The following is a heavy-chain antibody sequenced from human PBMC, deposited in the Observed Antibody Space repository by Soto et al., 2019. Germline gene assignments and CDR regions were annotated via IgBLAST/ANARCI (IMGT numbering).Heavy chain of an antibody. V-gene: IGHV4-59*08. D-gene: IGHD3-10*01. J-gene: IGHJ4*02. CDR1: GDSTSSYY. CDR2: MYYSGST. CDR3: ARHNYGSGSTYFDY. Sequence: QVQLQESGPGLVKPSETLSLTCTVSGDSTSSYYRSWIRQPPGNGLEWIGYMYYSGSTNYNPSLKSRVTISVDTSKNQFSLKLNSMTAADTAVYYCARHNYGSGSTYFDYWGQGTLVTVSS.